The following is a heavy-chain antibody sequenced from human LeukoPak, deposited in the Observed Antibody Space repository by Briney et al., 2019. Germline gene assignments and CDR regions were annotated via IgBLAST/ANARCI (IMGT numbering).Heavy chain of an antibody. D-gene: IGHD2-2*01. J-gene: IGHJ4*02. CDR3: ARADQIGYCSSTSCSSFDY. CDR1: GFTFSSYA. V-gene: IGHV3-23*01. CDR2: ISGSGGST. Sequence: GGSLRLSCAASGFTFSSYAMSWVRQAPGKGLEWVSAISGSGGSTYYADSVKGRFTISRDNSKNTLYLQMNSLRAEDTAVYYCARADQIGYCSSTSCSSFDYWGQGTLVTVSS.